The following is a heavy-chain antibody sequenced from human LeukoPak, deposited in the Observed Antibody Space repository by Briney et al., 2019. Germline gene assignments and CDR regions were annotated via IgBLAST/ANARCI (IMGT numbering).Heavy chain of an antibody. D-gene: IGHD2-2*01. CDR3: ARVSCSSTSCPIDY. CDR2: IRQDGSEK. CDR1: GFTFSSYW. J-gene: IGHJ4*02. V-gene: IGHV3-7*03. Sequence: GGSLRLSCAASGFTFSSYWMSWVRQAPGKGLEWVANIRQDGSEKYYVDPVKGRFTISRDNAKNSLYLQINSLRAEDTAVYYCARVSCSSTSCPIDYWGQGTLVTVSS.